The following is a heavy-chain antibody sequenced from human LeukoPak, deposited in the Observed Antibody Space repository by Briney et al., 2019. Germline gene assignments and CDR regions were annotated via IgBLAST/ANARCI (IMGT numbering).Heavy chain of an antibody. CDR1: GSTFSSYA. Sequence: GGSLRLSCAASGSTFSSYAMSWVRQAPGKGLEWVSAFSGSSTSTYYADSVKGRFTISRDNSKNMLYLEMNSLRAEDTAVYCCVSKRDYGGNPHDALDFWGQGTVVIVSS. CDR3: VSKRDYGGNPHDALDF. V-gene: IGHV3-23*01. J-gene: IGHJ3*01. D-gene: IGHD4-23*01. CDR2: FSGSSTST.